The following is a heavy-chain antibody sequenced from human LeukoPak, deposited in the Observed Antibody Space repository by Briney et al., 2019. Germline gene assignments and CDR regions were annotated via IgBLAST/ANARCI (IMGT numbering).Heavy chain of an antibody. D-gene: IGHD6-25*01. CDR3: AREGRQTYYFDS. Sequence: GGSLRLSCAASGFTFSSYGMHWVRQAPGKGLEWVSSISSSSSYIYYADSVKGRFTISRDNAKKSLYLQMNSLRAEDTAVYYCAREGRQTYYFDSWGQGILVTVSS. V-gene: IGHV3-21*01. CDR1: GFTFSSYG. J-gene: IGHJ4*02. CDR2: ISSSSSYI.